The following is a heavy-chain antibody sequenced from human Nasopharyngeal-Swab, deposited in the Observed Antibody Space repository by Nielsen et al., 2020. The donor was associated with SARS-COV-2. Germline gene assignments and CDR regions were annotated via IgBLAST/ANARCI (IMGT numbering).Heavy chain of an antibody. CDR2: ISSSESIT. V-gene: IGHV3-11*04. Sequence: GESLKISCAASGFSFSEYYMSLIRQAPGKGLEWISDISSSESITHYADSMKGRFTISRDNAKKSLYLQMNSLRAEDTAVYYCARGVETIHHWGQGSLVTVSS. CDR3: ARGVETIHH. CDR1: GFSFSEYY. J-gene: IGHJ1*01. D-gene: IGHD5-24*01.